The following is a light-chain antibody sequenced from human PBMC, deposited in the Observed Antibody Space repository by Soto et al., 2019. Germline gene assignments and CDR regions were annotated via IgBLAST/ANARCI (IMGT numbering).Light chain of an antibody. Sequence: QSVLTQPTSASGTPGQRVTISWSGSSSNIGSNYVYWYQQLPGTAPKLLIYRNNQRPSGVPDRFSGSKSGTSASLAISGLRSEDEADYYCAAWDDSLSVWVFGGGTKLTVL. CDR2: RNN. CDR1: SSNIGSNY. CDR3: AAWDDSLSVWV. V-gene: IGLV1-47*01. J-gene: IGLJ3*02.